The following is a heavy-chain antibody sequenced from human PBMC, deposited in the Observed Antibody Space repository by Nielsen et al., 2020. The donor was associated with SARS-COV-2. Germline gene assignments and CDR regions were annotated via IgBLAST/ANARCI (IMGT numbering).Heavy chain of an antibody. CDR3: AKRGIRTSDPFDY. V-gene: IGHV3-23*01. CDR2: ISGSGGST. Sequence: GGSLRLSCAASGFTFSSYAMSWVRQAPGKGLEWVSAISGSGGSTYYADSVKGRFTISRDNSKNTLYLQMDSLRAEDTAVYYCAKRGIRTSDPFDYWGQGTLVTVSS. J-gene: IGHJ4*02. CDR1: GFTFSSYA. D-gene: IGHD5-18*01.